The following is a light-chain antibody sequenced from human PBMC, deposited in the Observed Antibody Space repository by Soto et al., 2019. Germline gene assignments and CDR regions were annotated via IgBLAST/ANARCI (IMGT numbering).Light chain of an antibody. CDR3: CSYAGTTISXV. CDR1: SSDVGSYNY. J-gene: IGLJ1*01. V-gene: IGLV2-23*02. Sequence: QSVLTQPASVSGSPGQSITISCTGTSSDVGSYNYVSWFQHHPGKAPKLIIYEVNKRPSGISDRFSGSKSGNTASLTISGLQAEDEADYYCCSYAGTTISXVXGTGTKVTVL. CDR2: EVN.